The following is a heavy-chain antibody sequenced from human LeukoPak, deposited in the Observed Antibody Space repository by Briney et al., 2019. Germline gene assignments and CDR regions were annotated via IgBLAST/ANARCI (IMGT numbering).Heavy chain of an antibody. V-gene: IGHV4-34*01. J-gene: IGHJ3*02. CDR2: INHSGST. Sequence: PSETLSLTCAVSGGSFSSYYWGWIRQPPGKGLEWIGEINHSGSTSYNPSLKSRVTISVDTSKNQFSLKLSSVTAADTAVYYCARRMLWTYYYDSTSRGAFDIWGQGTMVTISS. CDR3: ARRMLWTYYYDSTSRGAFDI. D-gene: IGHD3-22*01. CDR1: GGSFSSYY.